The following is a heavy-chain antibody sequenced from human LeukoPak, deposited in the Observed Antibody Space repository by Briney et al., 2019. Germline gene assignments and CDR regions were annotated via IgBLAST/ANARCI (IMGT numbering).Heavy chain of an antibody. Sequence: SESLSLTCTVSGGSISSYYWSWIRQPPGKGLEWIGYIYYSGSTNYNPSLKSRVTMSVDTSKNQFSLKLSSVTAADTAVYYCARVKCSSTSCQTDYWGQGTLVTVSS. CDR2: IYYSGST. V-gene: IGHV4-59*12. CDR3: ARVKCSSTSCQTDY. J-gene: IGHJ4*02. CDR1: GGSISSYY. D-gene: IGHD2-2*01.